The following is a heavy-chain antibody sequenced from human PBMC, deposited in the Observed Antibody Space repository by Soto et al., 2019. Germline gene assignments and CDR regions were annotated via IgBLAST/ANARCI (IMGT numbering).Heavy chain of an antibody. CDR3: ARVSPDGEYGDYADLPYYYYGMDV. J-gene: IGHJ6*02. D-gene: IGHD4-17*01. Sequence: QVQLVQSGAEVKKPGSSVKVSCKASGGTFSSYAISWVRQAPGQGLEWMGGIIPIFGTANYAQKFQGRVTITAEESTSTAYMELSSLRSEDTAVYYCARVSPDGEYGDYADLPYYYYGMDVWGQGTTVTVSS. V-gene: IGHV1-69*12. CDR2: IIPIFGTA. CDR1: GGTFSSYA.